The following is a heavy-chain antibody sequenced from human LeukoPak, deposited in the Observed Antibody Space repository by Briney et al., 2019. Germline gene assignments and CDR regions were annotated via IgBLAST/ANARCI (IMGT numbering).Heavy chain of an antibody. CDR1: GFTFSDYY. V-gene: IGHV3-11*01. CDR3: ARVGGSIWFGEFRFDP. J-gene: IGHJ5*02. CDR2: ISSSGSTR. D-gene: IGHD3-10*01. Sequence: SGGSLRLSCAASGFTFSDYYMSWIRQAPGKGLEGMSYISSSGSTRKYADSVKGRFTISRDNAKNSLYLQMNSLRDEDTAVYYCARVGGSIWFGEFRFDPWGQGTLVTVSS.